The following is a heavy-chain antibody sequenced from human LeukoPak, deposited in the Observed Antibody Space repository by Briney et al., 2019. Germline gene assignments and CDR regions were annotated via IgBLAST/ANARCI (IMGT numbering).Heavy chain of an antibody. CDR3: ARASGEWLVEHFDY. Sequence: GGSLRLSCAASGFTFSPYEMIWVRQAPGKGLDWLSYISSSSNTIYYADSVKGRFTISRDDAKSSLYLHMSDLRVEDTAVYYCARASGEWLVEHFDYWGQGTLVTVSS. J-gene: IGHJ4*02. D-gene: IGHD6-19*01. CDR2: ISSSSNTI. CDR1: GFTFSPYE. V-gene: IGHV3-48*03.